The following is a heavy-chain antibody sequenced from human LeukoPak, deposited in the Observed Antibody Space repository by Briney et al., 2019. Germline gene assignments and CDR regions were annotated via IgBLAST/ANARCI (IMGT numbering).Heavy chain of an antibody. D-gene: IGHD2-21*01. CDR1: GFTFSSYA. V-gene: IGHV3-23*01. CDR2: ISGSGGST. Sequence: AGGSLRLSCAASGFTFSSYAMSWVRQAPGKGLEWVSAISGSGGSTYYADSVKGRFTISRDNSKNTLYLQMNSLRAEDTAVYYCVKDSGLFDGPFDYWGQGTLVTVSS. J-gene: IGHJ4*02. CDR3: VKDSGLFDGPFDY.